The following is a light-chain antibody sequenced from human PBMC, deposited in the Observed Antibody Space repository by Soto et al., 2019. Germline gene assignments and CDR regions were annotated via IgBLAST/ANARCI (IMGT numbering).Light chain of an antibody. Sequence: DIVMTQSPDSLAVSLGERATINCKSSQSVLYSSNNKNYLAWYQQKPGQPPKLLIYWASTRESGVPDRFSGSGSGTDVTLTISSLQAEDVAFYHCQQYYTTPPTFGGGTKVEIK. CDR1: QSVLYSSNNKNY. J-gene: IGKJ4*01. CDR2: WAS. CDR3: QQYYTTPPT. V-gene: IGKV4-1*01.